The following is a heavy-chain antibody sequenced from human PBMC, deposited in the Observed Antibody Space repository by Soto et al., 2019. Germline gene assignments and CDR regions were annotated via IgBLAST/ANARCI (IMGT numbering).Heavy chain of an antibody. D-gene: IGHD6-6*01. CDR2: IIPIFGTA. J-gene: IGHJ6*02. CDR1: GRTFSSYA. Sequence: SVKVSCKASGRTFSSYAIRWVPQSPGQGLAWRGGIIPIFGTANYAQKVQGRVTITADESTGTAYMELSSLRSEDTAVYYCARDNSSSSGYYYYGMDVWGQGTTVTVS. CDR3: ARDNSSSSGYYYYGMDV. V-gene: IGHV1-69*13.